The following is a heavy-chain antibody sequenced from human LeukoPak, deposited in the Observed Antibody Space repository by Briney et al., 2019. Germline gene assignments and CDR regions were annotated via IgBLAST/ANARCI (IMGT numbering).Heavy chain of an antibody. CDR3: ARDKSGNSGWYSYFDY. Sequence: ASVKVSCKASGYTFTGYYMHWVRQAPGQGLEWMGWINPNSGGTNYAQKFQGRVTMTRDTSISTAYMELSRLRSDDTAVYYCARDKSGNSGWYSYFDYWGQGTLATVSS. J-gene: IGHJ4*02. D-gene: IGHD6-19*01. CDR1: GYTFTGYY. CDR2: INPNSGGT. V-gene: IGHV1-2*02.